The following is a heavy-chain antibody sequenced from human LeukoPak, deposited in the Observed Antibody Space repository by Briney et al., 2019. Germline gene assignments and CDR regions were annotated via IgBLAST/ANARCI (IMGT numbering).Heavy chain of an antibody. V-gene: IGHV4-31*03. D-gene: IGHD2-15*01. CDR2: IYYSGST. Sequence: SETLSLTCTVSGGSISSGGYYWSWIRQHPGKGLEWIGYIYYSGSTYYNPSLKSRVTISVDTSKNQFSLKLSSVTAADTAVYYCARVMLYCSGGSCYTARDPFDIWGQGTMVTVSS. CDR3: ARVMLYCSGGSCYTARDPFDI. CDR1: GGSISSGGYY. J-gene: IGHJ3*02.